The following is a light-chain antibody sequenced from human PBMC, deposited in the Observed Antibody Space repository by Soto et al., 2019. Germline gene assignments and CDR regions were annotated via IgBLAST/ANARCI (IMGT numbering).Light chain of an antibody. Sequence: EVVLTQSPATLSLSPGERATLSCMASQSFSVYLAWYQLKAGQAPRLRIYDTSNRATGIPARFSASGSGTDFTLTISSLEPEALAVYYCQQGSNWPIYTFVQGTKLEI. J-gene: IGKJ2*01. CDR1: QSFSVY. CDR2: DTS. V-gene: IGKV3-11*01. CDR3: QQGSNWPIYT.